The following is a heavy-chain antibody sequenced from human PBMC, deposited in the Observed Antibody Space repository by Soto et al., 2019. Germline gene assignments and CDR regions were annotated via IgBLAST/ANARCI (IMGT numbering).Heavy chain of an antibody. CDR2: ISGSDGDT. V-gene: IGHV3-23*01. D-gene: IGHD3-10*01. CDR3: ARWSFIDY. J-gene: IGHJ4*02. CDR1: GFSFGSYA. Sequence: YLRLSYASSGFSFGSYALSWVRQAPGKVLEWVSTISGSDGDTFYADSVKVRFSISRYTSQSTLYLHMNSLRADDMAIYYCARWSFIDYWGQGTQVNV.